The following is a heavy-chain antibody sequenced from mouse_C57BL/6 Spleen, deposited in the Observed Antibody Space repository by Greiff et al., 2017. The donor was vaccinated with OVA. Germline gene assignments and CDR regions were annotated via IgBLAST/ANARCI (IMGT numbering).Heavy chain of an antibody. CDR3: ARARAITTVVATGFDY. J-gene: IGHJ2*01. D-gene: IGHD1-1*01. CDR2: INPYNGGT. V-gene: IGHV1-19*01. CDR1: GYTFTDYY. Sequence: VQLQQSGPVLVKPGASVKMSCKASGYTFTDYYMNWVKQSHGKSLEWIGVINPYNGGTSYNQKFKGKATLTVDKSSSTAYMELNSLTSEDSSVYYCARARAITTVVATGFDYWGQGTTLTVSS.